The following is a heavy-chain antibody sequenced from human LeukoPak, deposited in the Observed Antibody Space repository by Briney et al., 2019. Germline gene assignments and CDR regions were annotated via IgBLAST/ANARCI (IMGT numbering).Heavy chain of an antibody. Sequence: SETLSLTCTVSGGSISSDHWSWIRQPPGKGLEWIAYINYSGSTNYNPSLKSRATISEDTSKNQFSLKLSSVTAADTAIYYCARDVSYDSSGYYHGAFDIWGQGTMVTVSS. D-gene: IGHD3-22*01. CDR3: ARDVSYDSSGYYHGAFDI. J-gene: IGHJ3*02. CDR2: INYSGST. V-gene: IGHV4-59*01. CDR1: GGSISSDH.